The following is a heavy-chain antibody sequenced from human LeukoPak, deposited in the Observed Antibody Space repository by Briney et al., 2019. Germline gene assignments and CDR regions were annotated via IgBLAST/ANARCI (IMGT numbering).Heavy chain of an antibody. CDR2: IRTKTYGGTP. CDR3: TRRLSFSGSDY. V-gene: IGHV3-49*04. Sequence: GGSLRLSCTASGFTFGDYEVSWVRQAPGKGLEWVGFIRTKTYGGTPEYAASVKGRFTISRTDSESIAFLQMNSLTTEDTAVYYCTRRLSFSGSDYWGQGTLVTVSS. CDR1: GFTFGDYE. D-gene: IGHD6-25*01. J-gene: IGHJ4*02.